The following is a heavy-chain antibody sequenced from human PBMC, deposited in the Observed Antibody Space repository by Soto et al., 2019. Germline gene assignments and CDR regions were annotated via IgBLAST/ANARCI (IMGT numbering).Heavy chain of an antibody. CDR1: GFTVSSNY. J-gene: IGHJ6*02. CDR2: IYSGGST. D-gene: IGHD3-9*01. V-gene: IGHV3-53*01. Sequence: PGGSLRLSCAASGFTVSSNYMSWVRQAPGKGLEWVSVIYSGGSTYYADSVKGRFTISRDNSKNSLYLQMNSLRAEDTAVYYCARDLNLTGYLYYYYYGMDVWGQGTTVNVAS. CDR3: ARDLNLTGYLYYYYYGMDV.